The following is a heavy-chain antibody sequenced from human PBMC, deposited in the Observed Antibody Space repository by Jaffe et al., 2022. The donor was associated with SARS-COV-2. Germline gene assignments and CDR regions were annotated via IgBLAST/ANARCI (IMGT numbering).Heavy chain of an antibody. V-gene: IGHV3-30*18. D-gene: IGHD1-26*01. J-gene: IGHJ4*02. CDR2: ISYDGSNK. CDR1: GFTFSSYG. Sequence: QVQLVESGGGVVQPGRSLRLSCAASGFTFSSYGMHWVRQAPGKGLEWVAVISYDGSNKYYADSVKGRFTISRDNSKNTLYLQMNSLRAEDTAVYYCAKDSGSYLPLGYFDYWGQGTLVTVSS. CDR3: AKDSGSYLPLGYFDY.